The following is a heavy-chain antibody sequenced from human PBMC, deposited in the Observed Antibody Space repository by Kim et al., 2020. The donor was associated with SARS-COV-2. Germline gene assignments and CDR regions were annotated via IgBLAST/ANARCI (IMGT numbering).Heavy chain of an antibody. D-gene: IGHD3-3*01. J-gene: IGHJ1*01. CDR3: ASVEENYDFWSGYLEH. CDR2: IIPIFGTA. V-gene: IGHV1-69*13. Sequence: SVKVSCKASGGTFSSYAISWVRQAPGQGLEWMGGIIPIFGTANYAQKFQGRVTITADESTSTAYMELSSLRSEDTAVYYCASVEENYDFWSGYLEHWGQGTLVTVSS. CDR1: GGTFSSYA.